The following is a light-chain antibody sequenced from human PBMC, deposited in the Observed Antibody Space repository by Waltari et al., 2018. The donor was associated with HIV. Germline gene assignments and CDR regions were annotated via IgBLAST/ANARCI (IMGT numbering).Light chain of an antibody. V-gene: IGLV2-14*03. Sequence: QSALTQPASVSGSPGQSITISCTGTSSDIGGYNYVSWYQQHPGKAPKLMISDVSHRPAWFSNRFSGSKSGNTAALTISGLQAEDEADYYCSSYTSSSTLGVFGSGTKVTVL. J-gene: IGLJ1*01. CDR1: SSDIGGYNY. CDR3: SSYTSSSTLGV. CDR2: DVS.